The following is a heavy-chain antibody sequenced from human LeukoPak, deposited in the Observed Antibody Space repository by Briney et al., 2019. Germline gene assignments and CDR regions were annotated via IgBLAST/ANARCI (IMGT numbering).Heavy chain of an antibody. V-gene: IGHV1-3*01. D-gene: IGHD3-22*01. CDR3: ARAWAYYYDSSGYEITVDTAEYFQH. J-gene: IGHJ1*01. CDR1: GYTFTDYT. CDR2: INGGSGYT. Sequence: ASVKASCKASGYTFTDYTMHWLRQAPGQRLDWMGWINGGSGYTKYSPEFQGRVTITRDTSASTAYMELSSLRSEDTAVYYCARAWAYYYDSSGYEITVDTAEYFQHWGQGTLVTVSS.